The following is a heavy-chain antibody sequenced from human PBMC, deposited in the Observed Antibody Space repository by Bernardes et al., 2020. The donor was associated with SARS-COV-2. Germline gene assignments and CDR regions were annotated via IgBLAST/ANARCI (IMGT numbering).Heavy chain of an antibody. CDR3: ARGGIVGTMTSGYFDL. V-gene: IGHV4-59*01. D-gene: IGHD1-26*01. Sequence: SESLSLTCTVSGSAISTYYWTWIRQPPGKGLEWIGYIYYSGRTNYNPSLKSRVTLSVGTSKNQFSLKLSSVTAADTAVYYGARGGIVGTMTSGYFDLWGRGTLVTVSS. CDR1: GSAISTYY. J-gene: IGHJ2*01. CDR2: IYYSGRT.